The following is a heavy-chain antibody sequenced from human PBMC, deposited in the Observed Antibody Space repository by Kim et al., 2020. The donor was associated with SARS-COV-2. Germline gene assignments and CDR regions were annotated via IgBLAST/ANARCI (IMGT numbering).Heavy chain of an antibody. J-gene: IGHJ6*02. V-gene: IGHV4-59*01. D-gene: IGHD3-16*02. CDR2: IYYSGST. CDR3: AREPGGFSRSGYYYYYGMDV. CDR1: GGSISSYY. Sequence: SETLSLTCTVSGGSISSYYWSWIRQPPGKGLEWIGYIYYSGSTNYNPSLKSRVTISVDTSKNQFSLKLSSVTAADTAVYYCAREPGGFSRSGYYYYYGMDVWGQGTTVTVSS.